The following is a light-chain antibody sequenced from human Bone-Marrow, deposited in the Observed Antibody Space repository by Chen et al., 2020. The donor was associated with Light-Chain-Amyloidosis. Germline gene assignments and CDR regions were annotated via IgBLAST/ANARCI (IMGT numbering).Light chain of an antibody. Sequence: EIVLTQSPGTLSLSPGERATLSCRASPSVSSTYLAWYQQQPGQGPRLLIYGASTRATGIPDRFSGSGSGTDFTLTISRLEPEDFAVYYCHLYGRSPPCTFGQGTKLEIK. CDR3: HLYGRSPPCT. V-gene: IGKV3-20*01. J-gene: IGKJ2*02. CDR2: GAS. CDR1: PSVSSTY.